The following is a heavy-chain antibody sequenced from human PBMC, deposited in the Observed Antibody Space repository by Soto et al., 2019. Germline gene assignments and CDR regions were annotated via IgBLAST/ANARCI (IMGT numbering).Heavy chain of an antibody. D-gene: IGHD6-13*01. CDR1: GFTFSSYA. J-gene: IGHJ4*02. CDR3: AKDHRQQLVPRGCFDY. CDR2: ISGSGGST. V-gene: IGHV3-23*01. Sequence: PGGSLRLFCAASGFTFSSYAMSWVRQAPGQGLEWVSAISGSGGSTYYADSVKGRFTISRDNSKNTLYLQMNSLRAEDTAVYYCAKDHRQQLVPRGCFDYWGQGTLVTVSS.